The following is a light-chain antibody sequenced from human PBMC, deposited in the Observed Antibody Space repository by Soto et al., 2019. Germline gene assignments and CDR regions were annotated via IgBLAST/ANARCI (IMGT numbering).Light chain of an antibody. Sequence: QSALTQPASVSGAPGQSITISCTGTSSDVGGYNYVSWYQQHPDKAPKLMIYDVSNRPSGVSNRFSGSKSGDTASLTISVLQGEDEADYYCSSYTSSGTIFGGGTKVTVL. V-gene: IGLV2-14*01. CDR2: DVS. CDR1: SSDVGGYNY. J-gene: IGLJ2*01. CDR3: SSYTSSGTI.